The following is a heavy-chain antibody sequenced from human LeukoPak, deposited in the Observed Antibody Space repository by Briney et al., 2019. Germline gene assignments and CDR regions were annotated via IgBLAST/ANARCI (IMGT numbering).Heavy chain of an antibody. CDR1: GFTVSSSY. V-gene: IGHV3-53*04. Sequence: GGSLRLSCAASGFTVSSSYTSWVRQAPGKGLEWVSVIYSGGSTYYADSVKGRFTISRHNSKNTLYLQMNSPRAEDTAVYYCARRLKSDYVDASDIWGQGTMVTVSS. D-gene: IGHD4-17*01. CDR3: ARRLKSDYVDASDI. CDR2: IYSGGST. J-gene: IGHJ3*02.